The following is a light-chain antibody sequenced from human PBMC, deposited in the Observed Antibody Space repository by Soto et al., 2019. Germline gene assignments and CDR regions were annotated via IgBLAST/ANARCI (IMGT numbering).Light chain of an antibody. CDR2: DAS. CDR3: QQRSNWPLT. CDR1: QSISSW. V-gene: IGKV1-5*01. J-gene: IGKJ4*01. Sequence: DIQMTQSPSTLSASVGDRVTITCRASQSISSWLAWYQQKPGKAPKLLIYDASSLESGVPSRLSGSGSGTDFTLTISSLEPEDFAVYYCQQRSNWPLTFGGGTKVDI.